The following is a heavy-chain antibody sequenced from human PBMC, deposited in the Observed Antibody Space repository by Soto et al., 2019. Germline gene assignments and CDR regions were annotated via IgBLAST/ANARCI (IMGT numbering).Heavy chain of an antibody. CDR1: GYTFTSYY. Sequence: QVQLVQSGAEVKKPGASVKVSCKASGYTFTSYYMHWVRQAPGQGLEWMGIINPSGGSTSYAQKFEGRVTMTRDTSTSTLYMELSSLRSEDTAVYYCARAPYGGGDCYGNAGYFQHWGQGTLVTVSS. V-gene: IGHV1-46*01. J-gene: IGHJ1*01. D-gene: IGHD2-21*02. CDR3: ARAPYGGGDCYGNAGYFQH. CDR2: INPSGGST.